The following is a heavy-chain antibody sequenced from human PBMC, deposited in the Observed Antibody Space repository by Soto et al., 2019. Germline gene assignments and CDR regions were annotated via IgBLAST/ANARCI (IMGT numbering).Heavy chain of an antibody. V-gene: IGHV3-23*01. Sequence: PGGSLRLSCASSGFAFSSYAMRWVRQAPGKGLEWVSAISGSGGSTYYADSVKGRFTISRDNSKNTLYLQMNSLRAEDTAVYYCAKGRGLWFGESQYWGQGTLVSVSS. CDR1: GFAFSSYA. J-gene: IGHJ4*02. D-gene: IGHD3-10*01. CDR2: ISGSGGST. CDR3: AKGRGLWFGESQY.